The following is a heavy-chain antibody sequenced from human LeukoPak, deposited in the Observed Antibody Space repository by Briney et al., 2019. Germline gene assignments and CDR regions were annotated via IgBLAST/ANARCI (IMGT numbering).Heavy chain of an antibody. V-gene: IGHV3-30-3*01. J-gene: IGHJ5*02. CDR3: ACYDSSA. CDR1: GFTFSSYA. Sequence: GGSLRLSCAASGFTFSSYAMHWVRQAPGKGLEWVAVISYDGSNKYYADSVKGRFTISRDNSKNTLYLQMNSLRAEDTAVYYCACYDSSAWDQGTLATVSS. D-gene: IGHD3-22*01. CDR2: ISYDGSNK.